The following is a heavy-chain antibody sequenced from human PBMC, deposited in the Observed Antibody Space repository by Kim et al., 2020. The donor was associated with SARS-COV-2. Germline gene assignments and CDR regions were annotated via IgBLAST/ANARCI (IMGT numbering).Heavy chain of an antibody. CDR3: ARRANYDILTGYYPLFDY. D-gene: IGHD3-9*01. CDR1: GGSISSSSYY. V-gene: IGHV4-39*07. Sequence: SETLSLTCTVSGGSISSSSYYWGWIRQPPGKGLEWIGSIYYSGSTYYNPSLKSRVTISVDTSKNQFSLKLSSVTAADTAVYYCARRANYDILTGYYPLFDYWGQGTLVTVSS. CDR2: IYYSGST. J-gene: IGHJ4*02.